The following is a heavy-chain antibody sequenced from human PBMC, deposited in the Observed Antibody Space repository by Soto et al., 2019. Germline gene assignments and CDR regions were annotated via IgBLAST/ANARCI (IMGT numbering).Heavy chain of an antibody. D-gene: IGHD5-12*01. Sequence: QITLKESGPTLVKPTQTLTLTCTFSGFSLSTSGVGVGWIRQPPGKALEWLALIYWDDDKRYSPSLKSRLTSTKDTPKHHVVLTMTNLDPGDTATYYCARPGGTQAVDWGQGTLVTVSS. CDR3: ARPGGTQAVD. CDR2: IYWDDDK. J-gene: IGHJ4*02. V-gene: IGHV2-5*02. CDR1: GFSLSTSGVG.